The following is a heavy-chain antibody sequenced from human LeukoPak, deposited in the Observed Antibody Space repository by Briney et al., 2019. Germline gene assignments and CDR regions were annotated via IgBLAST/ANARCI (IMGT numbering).Heavy chain of an antibody. CDR3: ARDDIVVVPAAQTSYYYYYMDV. CDR2: ISSSSSYI. V-gene: IGHV3-21*01. D-gene: IGHD2-2*01. J-gene: IGHJ6*03. Sequence: GGSLRLSCAASGFTFSSYSMNWVRQAPGKGLEWVSSISSSSSYIYYADSVKGRFTISRDNAKNSLYLQMNSLRAEDTAVYYCARDDIVVVPAAQTSYYYYYMDVWGKGTTVTVSS. CDR1: GFTFSSYS.